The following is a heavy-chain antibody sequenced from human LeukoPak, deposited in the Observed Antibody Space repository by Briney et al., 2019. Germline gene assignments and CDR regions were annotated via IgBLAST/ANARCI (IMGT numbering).Heavy chain of an antibody. CDR3: ARLWGRCNYGYPFDC. Sequence: GGSLRLSCAASGFTFDYYDMGWVRQAPGKGLEWVSGINWNGGSTGYADSVKGRFTISRDSARNSLYLQMNSLSAEDTALYYCARLWGRCNYGYPFDCSGQGTLVTVSS. CDR2: INWNGGST. CDR1: GFTFDYYD. V-gene: IGHV3-20*04. D-gene: IGHD5-18*01. J-gene: IGHJ4*02.